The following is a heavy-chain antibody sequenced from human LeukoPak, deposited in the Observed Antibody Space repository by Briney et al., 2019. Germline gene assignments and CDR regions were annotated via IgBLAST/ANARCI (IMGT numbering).Heavy chain of an antibody. CDR3: ARHTATAMVCDY. Sequence: GESLQISCQGSGYSFTSYWIGWVRQLPGKGLEWMGIIYPGDSDTRYSPSFQGQVTISADKSISTAYLQWSSLKASDTAMYYCARHTATAMVCDYWGQGTLVTVSS. V-gene: IGHV5-51*01. J-gene: IGHJ4*02. CDR1: GYSFTSYW. D-gene: IGHD5-18*01. CDR2: IYPGDSDT.